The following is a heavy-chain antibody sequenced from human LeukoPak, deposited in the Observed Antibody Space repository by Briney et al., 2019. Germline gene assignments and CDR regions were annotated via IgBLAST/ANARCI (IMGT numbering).Heavy chain of an antibody. J-gene: IGHJ4*02. D-gene: IGHD6-13*01. CDR3: AKDLSAGYSSSWAIDY. CDR1: GLTFTNYA. Sequence: PGGSLRLSCAASGLTFTNYAMYCVRQAPGKGLEWVALVSYDGRNKDYADSVKGRSIIFRDNSKNTLYLQMNSLRAEDTAVYYCAKDLSAGYSSSWAIDYWGQRTLVTVSS. V-gene: IGHV3-30*18. CDR2: VSYDGRNK.